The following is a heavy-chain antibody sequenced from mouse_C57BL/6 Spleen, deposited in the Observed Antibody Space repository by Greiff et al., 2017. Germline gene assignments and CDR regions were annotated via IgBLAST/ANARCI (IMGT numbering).Heavy chain of an antibody. V-gene: IGHV5-17*01. D-gene: IGHD3-2*02. CDR3: ARRDSSGYPYYFDY. CDR2: ISSGSSSI. Sequence: EVMLVESGGGLVKPGGSLKLSCAASGYTFSDYGMHWVRQAPDKGLEWVAYISSGSSSIYYADTVKGRFTISRDNAKSTLFLQMTSLSSEDTTMYYCARRDSSGYPYYFDYWGQGTTLTVSS. CDR1: GYTFSDYG. J-gene: IGHJ2*01.